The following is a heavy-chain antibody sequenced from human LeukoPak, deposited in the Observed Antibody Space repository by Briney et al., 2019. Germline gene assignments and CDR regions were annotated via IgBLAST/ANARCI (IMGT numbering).Heavy chain of an antibody. CDR1: GFTFSSFD. Sequence: GGSLRLSCAASGFTFSSFDMHWVRQPTGQGLEWVSTIETASDTYYPGSVEGRFTLSRDNAKNSLYLQMNSLTAGDTAVYYCARGPPRGKYYYMDVWGKGTTVTVSS. J-gene: IGHJ6*03. D-gene: IGHD1-1*01. V-gene: IGHV3-13*01. CDR2: IETASDT. CDR3: ARGPPRGKYYYMDV.